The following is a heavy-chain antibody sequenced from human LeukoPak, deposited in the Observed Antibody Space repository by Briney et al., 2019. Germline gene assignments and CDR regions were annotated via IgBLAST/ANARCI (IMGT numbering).Heavy chain of an antibody. D-gene: IGHD1-1*01. CDR3: AKTGMLRRVGYLDV. CDR2: IAYDGNNT. CDR1: GFTFSSYE. V-gene: IGHV3-30*18. Sequence: GGSLRLSCAASGFTFSSYEMNWVRQAPGKGLEWVAVIAYDGNNTYYGDSVRGRFTISRDNSKKMVYLEMNSLRVEDTAVYYCAKTGMLRRVGYLDVWGKGTAVIVSS. J-gene: IGHJ6*04.